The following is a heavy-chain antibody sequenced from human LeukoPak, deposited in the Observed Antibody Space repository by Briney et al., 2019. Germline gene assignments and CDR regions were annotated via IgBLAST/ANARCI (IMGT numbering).Heavy chain of an antibody. Sequence: SETLSLTCTVSGGSISSSSYYWGWIRQPPGKGLEWIGSIYYSGSTYYNPSLKSRVTISVDTSKNQFSLKLSSVTAADTAVYYCARDGGVSSSSSNYWGQGTLVTVSS. CDR2: IYYSGST. CDR3: ARDGGVSSSSSNY. J-gene: IGHJ4*02. D-gene: IGHD6-6*01. V-gene: IGHV4-39*07. CDR1: GGSISSSSYY.